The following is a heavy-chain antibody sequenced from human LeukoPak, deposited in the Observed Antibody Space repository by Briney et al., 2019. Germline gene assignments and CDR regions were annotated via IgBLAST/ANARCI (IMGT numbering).Heavy chain of an antibody. CDR1: GFTFSSYA. CDR3: ARDTPYYYDSSGYFDY. CDR2: ISYDGSNK. V-gene: IGHV3-30*04. D-gene: IGHD3-22*01. J-gene: IGHJ4*02. Sequence: PGGSLRLSCAASGFTFSSYAMHWVRQAPGKGLEWVAVISYDGSNKYYADSVKGRFTISRDNSKNTLYLQMNSLRAEDTAVYYCARDTPYYYDSSGYFDYWGQGTLVTVSS.